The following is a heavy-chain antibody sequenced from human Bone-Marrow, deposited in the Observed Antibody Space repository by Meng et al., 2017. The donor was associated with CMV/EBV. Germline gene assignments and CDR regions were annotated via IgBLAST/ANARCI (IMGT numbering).Heavy chain of an antibody. D-gene: IGHD6-6*01. Sequence: ASVKVSCKASGYTFTGYYMHWVRQAPGRGLEWMGWINPNSGGTNYAQKFQGRVTMTRDTSISTAYMELSRLRSDDTAVYYCARDGYYSSSSDVDYWGQGTPVTVSS. CDR3: ARDGYYSSSSDVDY. CDR1: GYTFTGYY. V-gene: IGHV1-2*02. J-gene: IGHJ4*02. CDR2: INPNSGGT.